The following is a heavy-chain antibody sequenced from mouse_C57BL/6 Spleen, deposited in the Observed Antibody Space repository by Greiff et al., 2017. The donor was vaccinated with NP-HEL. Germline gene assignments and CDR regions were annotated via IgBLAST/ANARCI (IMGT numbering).Heavy chain of an antibody. CDR1: GYTFTSYW. CDR3: ARRGIMVTTDY. Sequence: QVHVKQPGTELVKPGASVKLSCKASGYTFTSYWMHWVKQRPGQGLEWIGNINPSNGGTNYNEKFKSKATLTVDKSSSTAYMQLSSLTSEDTAVYYCARRGIMVTTDYWGQGTTLTVSS. V-gene: IGHV1-53*01. J-gene: IGHJ2*01. CDR2: INPSNGGT. D-gene: IGHD2-2*01.